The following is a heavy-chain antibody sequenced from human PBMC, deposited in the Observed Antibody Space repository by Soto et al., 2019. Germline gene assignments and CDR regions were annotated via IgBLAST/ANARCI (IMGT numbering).Heavy chain of an antibody. J-gene: IGHJ4*02. V-gene: IGHV3-23*01. D-gene: IGHD3-9*01. CDR2: ITGGGDNT. Sequence: EVQLLESGGDLVQPGGSLRLSCAASGFTFTSYAMSWIRQAPGKGLEWVSAITGGGDNTYYADSVKGRFTISRDNPKNTLYLQMHSLRAEDTAFYYWTQDGGSRDWLTVNWGQGTLVTVSS. CDR1: GFTFTSYA. CDR3: TQDGGSRDWLTVN.